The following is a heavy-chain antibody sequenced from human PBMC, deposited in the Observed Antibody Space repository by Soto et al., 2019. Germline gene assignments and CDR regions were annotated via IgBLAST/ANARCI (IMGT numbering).Heavy chain of an antibody. CDR3: AGGGGSCSDYYYGMDV. J-gene: IGHJ6*02. Sequence: QVQLVQSGAEVKKPGASVKVSCKASGYTFTSYGISWVRQAPGQGLEWMGWISAYNGNTNYAQKLQGRVTMTTDTSTSTAYMKLRSVRSDDTAVYYCAGGGGSCSDYYYGMDVWGQGTTVTVSS. CDR2: ISAYNGNT. V-gene: IGHV1-18*01. CDR1: GYTFTSYG. D-gene: IGHD2-15*01.